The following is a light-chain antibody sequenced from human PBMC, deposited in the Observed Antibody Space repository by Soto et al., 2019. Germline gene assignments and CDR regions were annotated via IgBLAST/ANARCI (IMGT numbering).Light chain of an antibody. Sequence: QSALTQPPSASGSPGQSVTISCTGTSSDVGGYNYVSWYQQHPGKAPKLMISEVSKRPSGFPDRFSGSKSGNTASLTVSGPKVEEEDDYYCSSFAGNNILLSGGGTKLPV. V-gene: IGLV2-8*01. J-gene: IGLJ2*01. CDR3: SSFAGNNILL. CDR2: EVS. CDR1: SSDVGGYNY.